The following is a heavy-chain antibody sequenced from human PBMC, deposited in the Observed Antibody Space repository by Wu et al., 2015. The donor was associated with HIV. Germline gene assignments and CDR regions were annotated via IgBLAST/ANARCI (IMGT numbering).Heavy chain of an antibody. CDR1: GYTFSGYF. Sequence: QVQLIQSGAEVKKPGASVKVSCKASGYTFSGYFIHWIRQAPGQGLEWLGWINPKNGVTNYARDFQGRVTMTRDTSISTAYLELRRVRSDDTAFYYCARTITVQYYDSSGYHDYWGQGTLVTVSS. J-gene: IGHJ4*02. V-gene: IGHV1-2*02. CDR2: INPKNGVT. CDR3: ARTITVQYYDSSGYHDY. D-gene: IGHD3-22*01.